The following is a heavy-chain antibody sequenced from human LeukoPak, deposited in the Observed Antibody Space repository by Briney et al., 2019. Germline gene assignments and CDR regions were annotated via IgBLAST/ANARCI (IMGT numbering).Heavy chain of an antibody. Sequence: GASVKVSCKASGYTFTSYGISWVRQAPGPGLEWMGWISAYNGNTNYAQKLQGRVTMTTDTSTSTAYMELRSLRSDDTAVYYCARGSPRALRYFDWHKNYYYYGMDVWGKGTTVTVSS. CDR1: GYTFTSYG. D-gene: IGHD3-9*01. CDR3: ARGSPRALRYFDWHKNYYYYGMDV. CDR2: ISAYNGNT. V-gene: IGHV1-18*04. J-gene: IGHJ6*04.